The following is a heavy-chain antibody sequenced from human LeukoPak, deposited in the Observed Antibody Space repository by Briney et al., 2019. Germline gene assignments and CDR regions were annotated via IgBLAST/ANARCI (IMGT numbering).Heavy chain of an antibody. V-gene: IGHV3-9*01. CDR1: GFTFDDYA. CDR3: AKALYYDSSGTFDY. D-gene: IGHD3-22*01. CDR2: ISWNSGSI. J-gene: IGHJ4*02. Sequence: LPGGYLRLSCAASGFTFDDYAMPWVRQAPGKGLEWVSGISWNSGSIGYADSVKGRFTISRDNAKNSLYLQMNSLRAEDTALYYCAKALYYDSSGTFDYWGQGTLVTVSS.